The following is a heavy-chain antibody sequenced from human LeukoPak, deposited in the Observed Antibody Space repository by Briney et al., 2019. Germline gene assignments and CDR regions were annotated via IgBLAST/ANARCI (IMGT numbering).Heavy chain of an antibody. CDR1: GFTFNTYG. V-gene: IGHV3-30*18. CDR3: AKDRGASYQGIDY. J-gene: IGHJ4*02. Sequence: PGGSLRPSCAASGFTFNTYGMHWVRQAPGKGLEWVAVMSYDGSSIYYRDSVKGRFTISRDNSKNTLYLQMNTLRTEDTAVYYCAKDRGASYQGIDYWGQGTLVTVSS. D-gene: IGHD1-26*01. CDR2: MSYDGSSI.